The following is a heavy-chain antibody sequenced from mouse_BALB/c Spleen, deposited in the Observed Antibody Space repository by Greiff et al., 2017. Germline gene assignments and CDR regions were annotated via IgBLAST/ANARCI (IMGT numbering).Heavy chain of an antibody. CDR1: GFTFSSYG. D-gene: IGHD2-4*01. CDR3: ARGIKGAMDY. V-gene: IGHV5-6*01. Sequence: EVKLMESGGDLVKPGGSLKLSCAASGFTFSSYGMSWVRQTPDKRLEWVATISSGGSYTYYPDSVKGRFTISRDNAKNTLYLQMSSLKSEDTAMYYCARGIKGAMDYWGQGTSVTVSS. CDR2: ISSGGSYT. J-gene: IGHJ4*01.